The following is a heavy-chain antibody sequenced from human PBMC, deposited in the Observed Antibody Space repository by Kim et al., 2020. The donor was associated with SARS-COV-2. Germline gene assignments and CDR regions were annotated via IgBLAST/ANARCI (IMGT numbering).Heavy chain of an antibody. CDR1: GGSISSYY. CDR2: IYYSGST. J-gene: IGHJ6*01. V-gene: IGHV4-59*08. Sequence: SETLSLTCTVSGGSISSYYWSWIRQPPGKGLEWIGYIYYSGSTNYNPSLKSRVTISVDTSNNHFSLLLISVPAADTSVYYFSTLQIRAATTLYYYYYG. CDR3: STLQIRAATTLYYYYYG. D-gene: IGHD1-1*01.